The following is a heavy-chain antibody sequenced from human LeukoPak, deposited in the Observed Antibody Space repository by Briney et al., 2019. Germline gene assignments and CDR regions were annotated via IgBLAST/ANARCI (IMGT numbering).Heavy chain of an antibody. V-gene: IGHV4-59*01. Sequence: PETLSLTCTVSGGTISWFYWSWIRQSPGRGLEWIAYIHYTGTVNYNPAHKSRATISVDMSNNQFSLELTFVTAADTAVYYCARGLTTDYGAFNIWGQGTAVSVSS. CDR3: ARGLTTDYGAFNI. CDR2: IHYTGTV. D-gene: IGHD4-17*01. J-gene: IGHJ3*02. CDR1: GGTISWFY.